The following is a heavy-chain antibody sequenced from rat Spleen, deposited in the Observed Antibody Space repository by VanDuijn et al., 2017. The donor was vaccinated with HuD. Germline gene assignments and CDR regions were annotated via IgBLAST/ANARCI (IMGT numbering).Heavy chain of an antibody. CDR1: GFTFSNYG. D-gene: IGHD1-11*01. Sequence: EVQLVESGGGFVQPGRSLKLSCAASGFTFSNYGMHWIRQAPTKGLEWVASITPSGNITYYRDSVKGRFTISRDNAKSTLYLQMDSLRSEDTATYDCARTGGPYYWYFDLWGPGTMVTVSS. V-gene: IGHV5-19*01. CDR2: ITPSGNIT. J-gene: IGHJ1*01. CDR3: ARTGGPYYWYFDL.